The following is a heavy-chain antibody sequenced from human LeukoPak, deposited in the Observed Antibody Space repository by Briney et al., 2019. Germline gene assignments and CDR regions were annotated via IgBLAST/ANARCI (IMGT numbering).Heavy chain of an antibody. CDR1: GGSISSYY. CDR3: ARQATPSLPERDTSAYNPFDF. Sequence: KSSETLSLTCTVSGGSISSYYWSWIRQPPGKGLEWIGYIYYSGSTNYNPSLKSRVTISVDTSKNQFSLKLSSVTAADTAVYYCARQATPSLPERDTSAYNPFDFRGQGILVTVSS. V-gene: IGHV4-59*08. D-gene: IGHD3-22*01. J-gene: IGHJ4*02. CDR2: IYYSGST.